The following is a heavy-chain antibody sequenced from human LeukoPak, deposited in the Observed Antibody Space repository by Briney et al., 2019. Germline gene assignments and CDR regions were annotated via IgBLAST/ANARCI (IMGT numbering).Heavy chain of an antibody. D-gene: IGHD2-2*01. V-gene: IGHV3-23*01. Sequence: PGGSLRLSCAASGFTFSSYAMSWVRQAPGEGLEWVSAITHSGGDTYHADSVKGRLTISRDNSKNTLYLQMNSLRAEDTAVYYCAKGSATSRPYYFDYWGQGTLVTVSP. CDR1: GFTFSSYA. J-gene: IGHJ4*02. CDR3: AKGSATSRPYYFDY. CDR2: ITHSGGDT.